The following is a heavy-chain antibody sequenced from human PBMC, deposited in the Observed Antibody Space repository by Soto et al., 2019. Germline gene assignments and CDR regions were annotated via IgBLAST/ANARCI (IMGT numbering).Heavy chain of an antibody. CDR3: ARGEQWLVRPIDY. CDR1: GFTFSSYA. J-gene: IGHJ4*02. D-gene: IGHD6-19*01. Sequence: GGSLRLSCAASGFTFSSYAMSWVRQAPGKGLEWVSAISGSGGSTYYADSVKGRFTISRDNSKNTLYLQMNSLRAEDTAVYYCARGEQWLVRPIDYWGQGTLVTVSS. V-gene: IGHV3-23*01. CDR2: ISGSGGST.